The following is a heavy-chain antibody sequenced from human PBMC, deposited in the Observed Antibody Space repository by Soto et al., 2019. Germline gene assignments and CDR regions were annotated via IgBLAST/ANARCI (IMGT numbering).Heavy chain of an antibody. CDR3: AKDRNYPRDQFHY. V-gene: IGHV3-23*01. CDR2: ISANGQGI. J-gene: IGHJ4*02. D-gene: IGHD1-7*01. Sequence: GGSLRLSCAASGFTFSSYAMSWVRQAPGKGLEWVSAISANGQGIYYADSVRGRFTISRDNSKNTIFLHMDSLRAEDTAVYYCAKDRNYPRDQFHYWGQGTLVTVSS. CDR1: GFTFSSYA.